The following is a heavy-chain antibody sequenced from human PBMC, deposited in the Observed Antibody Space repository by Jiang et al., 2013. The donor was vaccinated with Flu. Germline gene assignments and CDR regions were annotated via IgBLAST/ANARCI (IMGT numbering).Heavy chain of an antibody. CDR3: ARGSGSSGWYRGFDY. V-gene: IGHV1-69*04. CDR1: GGTFSSYA. D-gene: IGHD6-19*01. CDR2: IIPILGIA. J-gene: IGHJ4*02. Sequence: CGAEVKKPGSSVKVSCKASGGTFSSYAISWVRQAPGQGLEWMGRIIPILGIANYAQKFQGRVTITADKSTSTAYMELSSLRSEDTAVYYCARGSGSSGWYRGFDYWGQGTLVTVSS.